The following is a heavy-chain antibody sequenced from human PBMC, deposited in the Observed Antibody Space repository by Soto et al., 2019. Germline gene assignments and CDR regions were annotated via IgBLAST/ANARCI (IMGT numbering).Heavy chain of an antibody. CDR1: GQSVSSNSAA. V-gene: IGHV6-1*01. Sequence: SQTLSLTGAISGQSVSSNSAAWNWIRQSPTRGLEWLGRTYYRSKWYNDYAVSVKSRITINPDTSKNQFSLQLNSVTPEDTAVFYCFRSSDPEPPANYFVSLRDGTPITVSS. D-gene: IGHD1-26*01. CDR3: FRSSDPEPPANYFVS. CDR2: TYYRSKWYN. J-gene: IGHJ4*01.